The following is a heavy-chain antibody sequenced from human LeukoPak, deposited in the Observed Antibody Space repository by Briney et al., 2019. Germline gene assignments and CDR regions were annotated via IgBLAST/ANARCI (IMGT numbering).Heavy chain of an antibody. Sequence: ASVKVSCKVSGYTLTELSMHWVRQAPGKGLEWMGGFDPEDGETICAQKFQGRVTMTEDTSTDTAYMELSSLRSEDTAVYYCATSLWFGELLTHHSFDYWGQGTLVTVSS. CDR2: FDPEDGET. CDR1: GYTLTELS. D-gene: IGHD3-10*01. V-gene: IGHV1-24*01. J-gene: IGHJ4*02. CDR3: ATSLWFGELLTHHSFDY.